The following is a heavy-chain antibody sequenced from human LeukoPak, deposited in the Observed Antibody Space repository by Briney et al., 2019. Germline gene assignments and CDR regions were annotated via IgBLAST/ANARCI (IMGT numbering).Heavy chain of an antibody. J-gene: IGHJ4*02. Sequence: PSETLSLTCAVYGGSFSGYYWSWIRQPPGKGLEWIGEINHSGSTNYNPSLKSRVTISVDTSKNQFSLKLSSVTAADTAVYYCARGDYVWGSYRQTPYYFDYWGQGTLATVSS. D-gene: IGHD3-16*02. V-gene: IGHV4-34*01. CDR2: INHSGST. CDR3: ARGDYVWGSYRQTPYYFDY. CDR1: GGSFSGYY.